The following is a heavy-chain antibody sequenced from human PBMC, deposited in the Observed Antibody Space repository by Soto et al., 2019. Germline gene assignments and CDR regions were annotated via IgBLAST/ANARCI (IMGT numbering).Heavy chain of an antibody. Sequence: QVQLVQSGAEVKKPGASVKVSCKASGYTFTSYDINWVRQATGQGLEWMVWMNPNSGNTGYAQKFQGRVTMTRNTSRPTAYIELSSLRSEDTAVYYCARGLLSYYDSSGYYPYWGLGTMVTVSS. D-gene: IGHD3-22*01. J-gene: IGHJ4*02. CDR2: MNPNSGNT. V-gene: IGHV1-8*02. CDR1: GYTFTSYD. CDR3: ARGLLSYYDSSGYYPY.